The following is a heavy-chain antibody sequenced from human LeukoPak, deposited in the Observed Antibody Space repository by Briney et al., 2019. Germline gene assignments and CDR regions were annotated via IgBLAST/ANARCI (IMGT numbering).Heavy chain of an antibody. J-gene: IGHJ4*02. CDR3: AKGGHDFSPFYW. CDR1: GFTFSTYA. Sequence: GGSLRLSCAASGFTFSTYAMGWVRQAPGKGLEWVSSIKGGGGDPFYADSVKGRFTISRVNSKNTLFLQLNSLRAEDTAVYYCAKGGHDFSPFYWWGQGTLVTVSS. D-gene: IGHD4-11*01. V-gene: IGHV3-23*01. CDR2: IKGGGGDP.